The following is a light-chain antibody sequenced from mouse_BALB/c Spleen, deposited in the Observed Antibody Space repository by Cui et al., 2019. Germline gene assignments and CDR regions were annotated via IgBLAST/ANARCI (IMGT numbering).Light chain of an antibody. CDR2: STS. Sequence: QIVLTQSPAIMSASPGEKVTITCSASSSVSYMHWFQQKPGTSTKLWIYSTSNLASGVPARFSGSGSGTSYSLTISRMEAEDAATYYCQQRSSYPTFGGGTKLEIK. J-gene: IGKJ2*01. V-gene: IGKV4-57*01. CDR1: SSVSY. CDR3: QQRSSYPT.